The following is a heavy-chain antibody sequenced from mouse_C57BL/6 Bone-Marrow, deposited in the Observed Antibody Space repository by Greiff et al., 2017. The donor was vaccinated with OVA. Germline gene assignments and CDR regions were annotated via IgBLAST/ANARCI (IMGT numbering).Heavy chain of an antibody. Sequence: QVQLQQSGAELMKPGASVKLSCKATGYTFTGYWIEWVKQRPGHGLEWIGEILPGSGSTNYNEKFKGKATFTADTSSNTTYMQLSSLTTKDSAIYYCTRGGDLTGYYFEYWGQGTALTVSS. J-gene: IGHJ2*01. CDR1: GYTFTGYW. V-gene: IGHV1-9*01. D-gene: IGHD4-1*01. CDR2: ILPGSGST. CDR3: TRGGDLTGYYFEY.